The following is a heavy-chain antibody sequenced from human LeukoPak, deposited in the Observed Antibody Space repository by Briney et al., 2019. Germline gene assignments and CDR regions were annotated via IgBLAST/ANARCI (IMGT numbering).Heavy chain of an antibody. J-gene: IGHJ4*02. CDR2: IYYSGST. V-gene: IGHV4-59*08. CDR3: ARHAPRWTLFEY. D-gene: IGHD3/OR15-3a*01. CDR1: GGSVSSYY. Sequence: PSEILSLTCTVSGGSVSSYYWSWIRQPPGKGLEWIGYIYYSGSTNYNPSLKSRVTISVDTSKNQFSLKLSSMTAADTAVYYCARHAPRWTLFEYWGQGTLVTVSS.